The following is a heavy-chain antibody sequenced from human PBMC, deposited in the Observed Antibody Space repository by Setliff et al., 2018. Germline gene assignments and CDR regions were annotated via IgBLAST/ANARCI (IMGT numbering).Heavy chain of an antibody. CDR3: LRDRPYSNSPEDAFDI. CDR1: GGTFSSSG. Sequence: ASVKVSCKSSGGTFSSSGITWVRQAPGQGLEWMGWISAFNGYTQYSQKFKGRITVTTDTSTSTAYMELGSLTSDDTAVYYCLRDRPYSNSPEDAFDIWGQGTTVTVSS. D-gene: IGHD6-6*01. CDR2: ISAFNGYT. V-gene: IGHV1-18*01. J-gene: IGHJ3*02.